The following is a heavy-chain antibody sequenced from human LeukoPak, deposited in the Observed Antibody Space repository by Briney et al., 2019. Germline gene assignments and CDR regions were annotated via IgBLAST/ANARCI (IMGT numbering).Heavy chain of an antibody. V-gene: IGHV1-24*01. Sequence: ASVKVSCKVSGYTLTELSMHWVRQAPGKGLEWMGGFDPEDGETIYAQKFQGRVTMTEDTSTDTAYMELSSLRSEDTAVYYCATGVTRYSSSWYSFPFDYWGQGTLVTVSS. CDR1: GYTLTELS. D-gene: IGHD6-13*01. CDR2: FDPEDGET. J-gene: IGHJ4*02. CDR3: ATGVTRYSSSWYSFPFDY.